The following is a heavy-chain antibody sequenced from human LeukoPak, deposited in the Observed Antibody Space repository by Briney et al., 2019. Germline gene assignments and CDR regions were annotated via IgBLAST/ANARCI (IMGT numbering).Heavy chain of an antibody. CDR1: GFTFSSYS. Sequence: GGSLRLSCAASGFTFSSYSMSWVRLAPGKGLEWVANIKEDGAETYYVDSVKGRFTISRDNAKNSLYLQMNSLRVEDTAVYYCAKEGRSLQTYWGQGTLVTVSS. CDR2: IKEDGAET. V-gene: IGHV3-7*03. CDR3: AKEGRSLQTY. D-gene: IGHD5-24*01. J-gene: IGHJ4*02.